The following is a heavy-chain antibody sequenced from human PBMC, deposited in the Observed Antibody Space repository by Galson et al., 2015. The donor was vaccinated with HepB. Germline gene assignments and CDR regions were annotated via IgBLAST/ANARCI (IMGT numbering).Heavy chain of an antibody. D-gene: IGHD3/OR15-3a*01. CDR1: GGSFSGYK. J-gene: IGHJ6*02. CDR3: ARERETLVSGLNGMDV. V-gene: IGHV4-34*01. CDR2: INHSGRT. Sequence: LSLTCAAYGGSFSGYKWSWIRQPPGKGLEWLGEINHSGRTKYNPSLKSRVSISGDRSKNQFSLKVSSVTAADTAVYYCARERETLVSGLNGMDVWGQGTTVTVYS.